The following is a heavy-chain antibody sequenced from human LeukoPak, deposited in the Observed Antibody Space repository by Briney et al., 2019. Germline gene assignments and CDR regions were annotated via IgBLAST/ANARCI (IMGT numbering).Heavy chain of an antibody. D-gene: IGHD3-10*01. CDR2: INPNSGGT. CDR1: GYTFTGYY. CDR3: ATGTSGSYSVCDY. V-gene: IGHV1-2*02. Sequence: ASVKVSCKASGYTFTGYYMHWVRQAPGQGLEWMGWINPNSGGTNYAQKFQGRVTMTRDTSISTAYMELSRLRSDGTAVYYCATGTSGSYSVCDYWGQGTLVTVSS. J-gene: IGHJ4*02.